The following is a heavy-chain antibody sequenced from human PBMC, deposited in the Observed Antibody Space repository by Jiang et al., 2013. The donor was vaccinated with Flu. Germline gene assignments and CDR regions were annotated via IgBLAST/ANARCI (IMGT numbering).Heavy chain of an antibody. CDR2: IIPIFGTA. D-gene: IGHD6-6*01. V-gene: IGHV1-69*01. CDR3: ARVIAARRGYYYYYYGMDV. Sequence: QLVESGAEVKKPGSSVKVSCKASGGTFSSYAISWVRQAPGQGLEWMGGIIPIFGTANYAQKFQGRVTITADESTSTAYMELSSLRSEDTAVYYCARVIAARRGYYYYYYGMDVWGQGTTVTVSS. J-gene: IGHJ6*02. CDR1: GGTFSSYA.